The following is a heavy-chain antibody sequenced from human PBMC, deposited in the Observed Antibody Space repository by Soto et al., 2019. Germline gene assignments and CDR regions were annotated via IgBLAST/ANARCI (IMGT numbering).Heavy chain of an antibody. D-gene: IGHD7-27*01. Sequence: EVQLVESGGGLVKPGGSLRLSCAASGFTFSNAWMSWVRQAPGKGLEWVARIKSKTDGGTTDYAAPVKGRFTISRDDSRDTVHLQMNSLNTGDTAVYYCTTMGKVSWGQGTLVTVSS. CDR1: GFTFSNAW. J-gene: IGHJ5*02. CDR2: IKSKTDGGTT. V-gene: IGHV3-15*01. CDR3: TTMGKVS.